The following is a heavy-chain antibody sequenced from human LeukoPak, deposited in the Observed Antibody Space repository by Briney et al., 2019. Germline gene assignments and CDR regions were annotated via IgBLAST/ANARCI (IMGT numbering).Heavy chain of an antibody. CDR2: ISNAASTI. J-gene: IGHJ4*02. Sequence: PGGSLRLSCAASGFIFSDYYMSWIRQAPGKGLEWVSYISNAASTIYYADSVKGRFTISRDNARNSLFLQMNSLRVEDTAVYYCARYFTFWGVIRFDFWGQGALVTVSS. D-gene: IGHD3-16*01. CDR1: GFIFSDYY. CDR3: ARYFTFWGVIRFDF. V-gene: IGHV3-11*04.